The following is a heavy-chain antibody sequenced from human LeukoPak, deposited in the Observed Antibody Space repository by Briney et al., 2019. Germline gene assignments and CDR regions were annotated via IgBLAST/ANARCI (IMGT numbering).Heavy chain of an antibody. D-gene: IGHD5-12*01. V-gene: IGHV1-69*13. CDR1: GGTFSSYA. Sequence: SVKVSCKASGGTFSSYAISWVRQAPGQGLEWMGGIIPIFGTANYAQKFQGRVTITADESTSTAYMELSSLRSEGTAVYYCARTLSGYDLHLWYWGQGTLVTVSS. CDR3: ARTLSGYDLHLWY. J-gene: IGHJ4*02. CDR2: IIPIFGTA.